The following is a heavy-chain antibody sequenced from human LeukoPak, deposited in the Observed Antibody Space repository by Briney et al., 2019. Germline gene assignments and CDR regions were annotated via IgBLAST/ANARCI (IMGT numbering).Heavy chain of an antibody. CDR3: ARVKTMIIVVSLFDY. D-gene: IGHD3-22*01. CDR1: GYTFTSYG. CDR2: ISAYNGNT. Sequence: ASVKVSCKASGYTFTSYGISWVRQAPGQGLEWMGWISAYNGNTNYAQKLQGRVTMTTDTSTSTAYMELRSLSSDDTAVYYCARVKTMIIVVSLFDYWGQGTLVTVSS. V-gene: IGHV1-18*01. J-gene: IGHJ4*02.